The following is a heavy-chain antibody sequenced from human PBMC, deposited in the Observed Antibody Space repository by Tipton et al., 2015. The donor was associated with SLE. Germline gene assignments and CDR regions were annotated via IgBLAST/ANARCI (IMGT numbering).Heavy chain of an antibody. Sequence: QLVQSGAEVKKPGASVKVSCKASGYTLTNYGFNWVRQAPGQGLEWMGWIGADNGNTNYALKFQGRVTMTRDKTTSTAYMELRSLRSDDTAIYYCAGDESGFKDCFDYWGQGTLVTVSS. CDR1: GYTLTNYG. D-gene: IGHD5-12*01. V-gene: IGHV1-18*01. CDR2: IGADNGNT. J-gene: IGHJ4*02. CDR3: AGDESGFKDCFDY.